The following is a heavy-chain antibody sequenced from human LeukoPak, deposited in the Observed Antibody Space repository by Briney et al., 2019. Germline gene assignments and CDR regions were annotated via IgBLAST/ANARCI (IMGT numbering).Heavy chain of an antibody. V-gene: IGHV3-7*01. J-gene: IGHJ4*02. CDR3: ARARGYYDSSGYYADY. Sequence: GGSLRLSCAASGFTFSSYWMSWVRQAPGKGLEWVANIKQDGSEKYYVDSVKGRFTISRDSAKNSLYLQMNSLRAEDTAVYYCARARGYYDSSGYYADYWGQGPLVTVSS. D-gene: IGHD3-22*01. CDR2: IKQDGSEK. CDR1: GFTFSSYW.